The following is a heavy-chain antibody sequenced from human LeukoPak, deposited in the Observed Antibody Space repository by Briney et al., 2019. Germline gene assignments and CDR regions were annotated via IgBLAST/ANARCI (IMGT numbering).Heavy chain of an antibody. CDR2: ISSSSSTI. D-gene: IGHD3-3*01. V-gene: IGHV3-48*04. J-gene: IGHJ3*02. CDR1: GFTFSNYS. Sequence: GGSLRLSCAASGFTFSNYSMNWVRQAPGKGLEWVSYISSSSSTIYYADSVKGRFTMSRDNAQNALYLEMNSLRAEDTAVYYCAREKKTEWTTGAFDMWGQGTMVIVSS. CDR3: AREKKTEWTTGAFDM.